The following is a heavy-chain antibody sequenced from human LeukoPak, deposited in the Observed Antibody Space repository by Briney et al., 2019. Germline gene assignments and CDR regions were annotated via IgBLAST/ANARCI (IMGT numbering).Heavy chain of an antibody. CDR1: GGSISSYY. V-gene: IGHV4-59*08. CDR2: IYYSGST. Sequence: PSETLSLTCTVSGGSISSYYWSWIRQPPGKGLEWIGYIYYSGSTNYNPPLKSRVTISVDTSKNQFSLKLSSVTAADTAVYYCARHGYDSSGYYFDYWGQGTLVTVSS. D-gene: IGHD3-22*01. CDR3: ARHGYDSSGYYFDY. J-gene: IGHJ4*02.